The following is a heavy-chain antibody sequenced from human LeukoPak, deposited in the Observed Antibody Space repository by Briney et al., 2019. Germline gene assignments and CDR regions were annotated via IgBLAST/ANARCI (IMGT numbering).Heavy chain of an antibody. J-gene: IGHJ4*02. D-gene: IGHD3-10*01. Sequence: PSETLSLTCAVYGGSFSGYYWSWVRQPPGKGLEWIGEINHSGSTNYNPSLKSRVTISVDTSKNQFSLKLSSVTAADTAVYYCARGRGSFDYWGQGTLVTVSS. V-gene: IGHV4-34*01. CDR2: INHSGST. CDR1: GGSFSGYY. CDR3: ARGRGSFDY.